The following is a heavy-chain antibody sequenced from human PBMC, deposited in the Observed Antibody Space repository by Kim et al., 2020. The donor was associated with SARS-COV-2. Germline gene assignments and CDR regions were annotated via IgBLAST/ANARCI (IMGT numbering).Heavy chain of an antibody. CDR1: GGSISSSSYY. CDR3: ATASRPRARYWVVYFDY. J-gene: IGHJ4*02. Sequence: SETLSLTCTVSGGSISSSSYYWGWIRQPPGKGLEWIGSIYYSGSTYYNPSLKSRVTISVDTSKNQFSLKLSSVTAADTAVYYCATASRPRARYWVVYFDYWGQGTLVTVSS. CDR2: IYYSGST. D-gene: IGHD3-9*01. V-gene: IGHV4-39*01.